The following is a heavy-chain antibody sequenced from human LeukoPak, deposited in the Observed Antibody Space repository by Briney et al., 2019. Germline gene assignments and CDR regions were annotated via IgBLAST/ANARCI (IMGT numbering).Heavy chain of an antibody. CDR3: ARARHYYGSGSYYLDYYYGMDV. CDR2: IYYSGST. CDR1: GGSISSYY. D-gene: IGHD3-10*01. Sequence: SETLSLTCSVSGGSISSYYWSWIRQPPGKGLEWIGYIYYSGSTNYNPSLKSRVTISVDTSKNQFSLKLSSVTAADTAVYYCARARHYYGSGSYYLDYYYGMDVWGQGTTVTVSS. V-gene: IGHV4-59*01. J-gene: IGHJ6*02.